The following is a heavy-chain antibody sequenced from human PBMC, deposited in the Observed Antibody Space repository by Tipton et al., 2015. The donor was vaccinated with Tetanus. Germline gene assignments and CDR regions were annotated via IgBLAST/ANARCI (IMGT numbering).Heavy chain of an antibody. Sequence: TLSLTCDVSGGPVSSSNWWSWVRQAPGKGLEWLGEIYYSGPTNYNPSLKSRVTISTDKSKNQVSLTLTSVTVADSAVYFCARVSRRNFYVDYWGPGAQVTVSS. CDR2: IYYSGPT. CDR3: ARVSRRNFYVDY. D-gene: IGHD2/OR15-2a*01. CDR1: GGPVSSSNW. V-gene: IGHV4-4*01. J-gene: IGHJ4*02.